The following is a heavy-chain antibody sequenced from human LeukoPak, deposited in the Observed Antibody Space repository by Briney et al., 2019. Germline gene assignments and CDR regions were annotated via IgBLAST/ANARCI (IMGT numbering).Heavy chain of an antibody. CDR2: TYIRWKT. D-gene: IGHD3-22*01. CDR3: ARALVGAYDSSGYPSYWYFDL. Sequence: SSETLSLTCTVSGGSISSHDWSWIRQPAGKGLDWIGRTYIRWKTDYNPSLKSRVSISLDESRNQFSLNLNSVTAADTAVYYCARALVGAYDSSGYPSYWYFDLWGRGTLVTVS. CDR1: GGSISSHD. V-gene: IGHV4-4*07. J-gene: IGHJ2*01.